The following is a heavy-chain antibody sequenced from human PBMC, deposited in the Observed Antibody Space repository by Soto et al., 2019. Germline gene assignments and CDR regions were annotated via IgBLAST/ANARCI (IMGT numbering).Heavy chain of an antibody. CDR3: ARMGDVPYYYYGMDV. CDR1: GYTFTSYG. D-gene: IGHD3-16*01. J-gene: IGHJ6*02. Sequence: VQLVQSGAEVKKPGASVKVSCKASGYTFTSYGFSWVRQAPGQGLEWMGWINAYNGDTNYAQNLQGRVTMTTDTSTHTAYMELRSLRSDDTAVYYCARMGDVPYYYYGMDVWGQGTTVTVSS. V-gene: IGHV1-18*01. CDR2: INAYNGDT.